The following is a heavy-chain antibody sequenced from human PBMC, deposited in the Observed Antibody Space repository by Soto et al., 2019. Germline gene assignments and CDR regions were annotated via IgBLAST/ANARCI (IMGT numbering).Heavy chain of an antibody. CDR2: IYYSGST. J-gene: IGHJ5*02. CDR3: ARETVAYGSGSYYNSPYNWFDP. V-gene: IGHV4-59*01. CDR1: GGSISSYY. Sequence: SETLSLTCTVSGGSISSYYWSWIRQPPGKGLEWIGYIYYSGSTNYNPSLKSRVTISVDTSKNQFSLKLSSVTAADTAVYYCARETVAYGSGSYYNSPYNWFDPWGQGTLVTVSS. D-gene: IGHD3-10*01.